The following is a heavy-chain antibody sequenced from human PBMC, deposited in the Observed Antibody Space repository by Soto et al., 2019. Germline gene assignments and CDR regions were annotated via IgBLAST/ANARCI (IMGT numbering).Heavy chain of an antibody. CDR3: ARERYYGMDV. J-gene: IGHJ6*02. CDR2: IYHTGST. V-gene: IGHV4-4*02. Sequence: SETLSLTCFVSGDSINNTYWWSWVRQAPEKGLEWIGEIYHTGSTNYNPSLKSRVTISVDTSKNQFSLKLSSVTAADTAVYYCARERYYGMDVWGQGTTVTVSS. CDR1: GDSINNTYW.